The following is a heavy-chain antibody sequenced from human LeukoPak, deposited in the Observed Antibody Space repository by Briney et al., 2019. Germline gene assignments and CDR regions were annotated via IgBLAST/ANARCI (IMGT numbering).Heavy chain of an antibody. J-gene: IGHJ4*02. V-gene: IGHV3-74*01. Sequence: GGSLRLSCAASGFTFSSYWMHWVRQAPGKGLVWVSRINSDGSSTSYADSVKGRFTISRDNAKNTLYLQMNSLRPEDTAVYYCARETGTSDFDYWGQGTLVTVSS. CDR2: INSDGSST. D-gene: IGHD1-1*01. CDR3: ARETGTSDFDY. CDR1: GFTFSSYW.